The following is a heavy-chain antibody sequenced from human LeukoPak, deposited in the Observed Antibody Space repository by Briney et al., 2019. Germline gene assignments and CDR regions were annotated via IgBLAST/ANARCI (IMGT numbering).Heavy chain of an antibody. V-gene: IGHV4-30-2*01. Sequence: SQTLSLTCAVSGGSISSGGYSWSWIRQPPGQGLEWIGYIYHSGSTYYNPSLKSRVTISVDRSKNQFSLKLSSVTAADTAVYYCARGAADYGDSADWFDPWGQGTLVTVSS. J-gene: IGHJ5*02. CDR1: GGSISSGGYS. CDR2: IYHSGST. D-gene: IGHD4-17*01. CDR3: ARGAADYGDSADWFDP.